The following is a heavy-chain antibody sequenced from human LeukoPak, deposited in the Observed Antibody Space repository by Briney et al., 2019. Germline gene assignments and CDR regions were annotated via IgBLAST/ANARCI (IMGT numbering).Heavy chain of an antibody. Sequence: ASVKVSCKASGGTFSSYAISWVRQAPGQGLEWMGGIIPIFGTANYAQKFQGRVTITADKSTSTAYMELSSLRSEDTAVYYCARVSGWYSPKAPLDYWGQGTLVTVSS. D-gene: IGHD6-19*01. CDR3: ARVSGWYSPKAPLDY. CDR1: GGTFSSYA. CDR2: IIPIFGTA. V-gene: IGHV1-69*06. J-gene: IGHJ4*02.